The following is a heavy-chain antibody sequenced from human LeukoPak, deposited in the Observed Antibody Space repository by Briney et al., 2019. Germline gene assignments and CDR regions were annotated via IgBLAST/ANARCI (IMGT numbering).Heavy chain of an antibody. V-gene: IGHV1-69*04. J-gene: IGHJ3*02. Sequence: AASVKVSCKASGGTFSSYAISWVRQATGQGLEWMGRIIPILGIANYAQKFQGRVTITADKSTSTAYMELSSLRSEDTAVYYCARWQTQGSYCSSTSCHRAFDIWGQGTMVTVSS. CDR1: GGTFSSYA. D-gene: IGHD2-2*02. CDR2: IIPILGIA. CDR3: ARWQTQGSYCSSTSCHRAFDI.